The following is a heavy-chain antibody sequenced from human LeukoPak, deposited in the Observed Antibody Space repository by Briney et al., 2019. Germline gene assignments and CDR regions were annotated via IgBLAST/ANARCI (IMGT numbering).Heavy chain of an antibody. V-gene: IGHV3-23*01. J-gene: IGHJ4*02. D-gene: IGHD6-25*01. CDR2: ISDCGVNT. Sequence: TGGSLRLSCAASGFSFSSYVMSWVREARGKGPEWVSIISDCGVNTYYADSVKGRFTISRDNAKKSLYFQINTLRAEDTAVYYCVRGPHIAATSYWGQGTLVTVSS. CDR1: GFSFSSYV. CDR3: VRGPHIAATSY.